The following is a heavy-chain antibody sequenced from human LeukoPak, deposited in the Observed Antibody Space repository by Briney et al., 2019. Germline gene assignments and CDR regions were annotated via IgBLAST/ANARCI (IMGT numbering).Heavy chain of an antibody. J-gene: IGHJ4*02. CDR3: ARGRPGLASAGTCDF. CDR1: GYTFTSSD. Sequence: GASVKVSCKASGYTFTSSDINWVRQAPGQGLEWMGWTNPNSGKTGYARKFQGRVTMTKNTSISTAYMEVSSLGYDDTAIYYCARGRPGLASAGTCDFWGQGTLITVSS. D-gene: IGHD6-13*01. CDR2: TNPNSGKT. V-gene: IGHV1-8*01.